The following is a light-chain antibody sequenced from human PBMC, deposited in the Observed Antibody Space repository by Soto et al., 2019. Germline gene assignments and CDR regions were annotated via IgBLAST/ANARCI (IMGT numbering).Light chain of an antibody. CDR3: QVYDWSPLT. V-gene: IGKV3-20*01. CDR2: GAS. CDR1: QSLSINS. J-gene: IGKJ4*01. Sequence: EERATLSCRASQSLSINSLAWYEQKPGQSPRLLVYGASTRDTGIPDRFRGSGSGTDFALTICSLEPEDFTMYYCQVYDWSPLTCGAVAMV.